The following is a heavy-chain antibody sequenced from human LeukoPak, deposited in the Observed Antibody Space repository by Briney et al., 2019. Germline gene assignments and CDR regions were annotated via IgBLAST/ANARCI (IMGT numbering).Heavy chain of an antibody. CDR3: ARMLAAAGTWWFDP. CDR1: GYTFTSYY. V-gene: IGHV1-46*01. CDR2: INPSGGST. Sequence: ASVKVSCKASGYTFTSYYMHWVRQAPGQGLEWTGIINPSGGSTSYAQKFQGRVTMTRDTSTSTVYMELSRLRSDDTAVYYCARMLAAAGTWWFDPWGQGTLVTVSS. D-gene: IGHD6-13*01. J-gene: IGHJ5*02.